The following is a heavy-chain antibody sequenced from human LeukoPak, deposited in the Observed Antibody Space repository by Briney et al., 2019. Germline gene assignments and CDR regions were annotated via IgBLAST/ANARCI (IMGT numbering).Heavy chain of an antibody. J-gene: IGHJ3*02. CDR1: GGSFSGYY. CDR2: MNHSGSA. Sequence: SETLSLTCAVYGGSFSGYYWTWIRQPPGKGLEWIGEMNHSGSANYNPSLKSRVTIPVDTSKNQCSLRLSSVTAADTAVYYCACYSSSWQDAFDIWGQGTMVTVSS. D-gene: IGHD6-13*01. CDR3: ACYSSSWQDAFDI. V-gene: IGHV4-34*01.